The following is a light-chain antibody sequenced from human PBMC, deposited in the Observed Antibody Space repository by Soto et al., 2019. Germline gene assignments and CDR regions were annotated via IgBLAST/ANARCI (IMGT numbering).Light chain of an antibody. V-gene: IGKV1-5*01. J-gene: IGKJ1*01. Sequence: DIQMTQSPSTLSASVGDRVTITCRASQSISSWLAWYQQKPGKAPKLLIYDASSLESGVPSRFSGSGSGTEFTLTISSLQPDDFATYYCQHYDSYSLWTFGQGTKVEIK. CDR2: DAS. CDR3: QHYDSYSLWT. CDR1: QSISSW.